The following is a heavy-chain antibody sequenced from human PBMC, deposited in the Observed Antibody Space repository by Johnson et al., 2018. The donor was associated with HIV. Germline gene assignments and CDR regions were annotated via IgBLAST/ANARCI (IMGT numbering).Heavy chain of an antibody. V-gene: IGHV3-13*01. CDR3: ARGNTFDI. Sequence: MLLVESGGGVVRPGGSLRLSCAASGFTFDDYGMSWVRQAPGKGLEWVSDIGTTGDTYYPGSVKGRFTISRDHAKNSLHLQMNSLTAGDTAVYYCARGNTFDIWGQGTMVTVSS. CDR2: IGTTGDT. CDR1: GFTFDDYG. J-gene: IGHJ3*02.